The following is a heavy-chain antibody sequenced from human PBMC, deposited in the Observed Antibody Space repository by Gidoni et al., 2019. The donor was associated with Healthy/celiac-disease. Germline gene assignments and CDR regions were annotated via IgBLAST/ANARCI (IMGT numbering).Heavy chain of an antibody. J-gene: IGHJ4*02. D-gene: IGHD6-13*01. CDR3: AMVRAIAAAPGARNYYFDY. V-gene: IGHV4-4*02. CDR1: GGSISSSNC. Sequence: VQLQESGPGLVKPSGTLSLTCAVPGGSISSSNCSSWVRQPPGKGLEWIGEIYHRGSTNYNPSLKSRVTISVDKSKNQFSLKLSSVTAADTAVYYCAMVRAIAAAPGARNYYFDYWGQGTLVTVSS. CDR2: IYHRGST.